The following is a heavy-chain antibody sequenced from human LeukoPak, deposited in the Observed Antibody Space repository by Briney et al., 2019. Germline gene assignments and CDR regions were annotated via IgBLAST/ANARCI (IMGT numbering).Heavy chain of an antibody. CDR3: AKEAGLFNV. J-gene: IGHJ3*01. CDR2: IRPDGSKE. V-gene: IGHV3-30*02. Sequence: PGRSLRLSCTASGLTFSSYGMHWVRQAPGKGLEWVAYIRPDGSKEYHADSVKGRFIISRDNPKNILYLQMNSLRADDTAMYYCAKEAGLFNVWGQGTMVTVSS. CDR1: GLTFSSYG.